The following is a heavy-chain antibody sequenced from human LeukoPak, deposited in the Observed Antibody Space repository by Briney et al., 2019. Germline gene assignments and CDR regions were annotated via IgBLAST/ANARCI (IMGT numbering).Heavy chain of an antibody. V-gene: IGHV3-30-3*01. Sequence: GGSLRLSCAASGFTFSSYAMHWVRQAPGKGLEWVASISYDGSDKYYADSVKGRFTISRDSSQNTLYPQMNSLRAEDTAVYYCAKEPNSYSSGWYFEDWGQGTLVTVSS. CDR1: GFTFSSYA. CDR3: AKEPNSYSSGWYFED. D-gene: IGHD6-25*01. CDR2: ISYDGSDK. J-gene: IGHJ1*01.